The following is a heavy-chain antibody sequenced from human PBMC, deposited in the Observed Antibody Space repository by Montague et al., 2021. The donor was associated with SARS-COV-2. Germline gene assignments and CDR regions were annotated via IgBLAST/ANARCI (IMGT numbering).Heavy chain of an antibody. V-gene: IGHV4-59*01. CDR1: GGSISSYY. D-gene: IGHD4-11*01. Sequence: SETLSLTCTVSGGSISSYYWSWIRQPPGKGLEWIGYIYYSGSTNYNPSLKSRVTISVDTSKNQFSLKLSSVTAADTAAYYCAREDYSNAWFDPWGQGTLVTVSS. CDR3: AREDYSNAWFDP. CDR2: IYYSGST. J-gene: IGHJ5*02.